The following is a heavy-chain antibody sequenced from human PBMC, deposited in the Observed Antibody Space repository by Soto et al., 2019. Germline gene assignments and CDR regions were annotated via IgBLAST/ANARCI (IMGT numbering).Heavy chain of an antibody. D-gene: IGHD3-16*01. CDR3: ARGGVPNYYYYGMDV. V-gene: IGHV1-69*13. CDR1: GGTFSSYA. J-gene: IGHJ6*02. CDR2: IIPISGTA. Sequence: SVKVSCKASGGTFSSYAISWVRQAPGQGLEWMGGIIPISGTANYAQKFQGRVTITADESTSTAYMELSSLRSEDTAVYYCARGGVPNYYYYGMDVWGQGTTVTVSS.